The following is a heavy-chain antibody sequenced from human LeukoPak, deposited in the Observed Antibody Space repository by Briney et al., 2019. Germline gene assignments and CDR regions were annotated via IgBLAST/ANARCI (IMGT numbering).Heavy chain of an antibody. CDR3: ARVGTSSWYDYYFDY. D-gene: IGHD6-13*01. J-gene: IGHJ4*02. V-gene: IGHV3-48*04. Sequence: GGSLRFSCAASGFTFSSYSMNWVRQAPGKGMEWVSYISSSSSTMYYADSVKGRFTISRDNAKNSLYLQMNSLRAEDTAVYYCARVGTSSWYDYYFDYWGQGTWSPSPQ. CDR2: ISSSSSTM. CDR1: GFTFSSYS.